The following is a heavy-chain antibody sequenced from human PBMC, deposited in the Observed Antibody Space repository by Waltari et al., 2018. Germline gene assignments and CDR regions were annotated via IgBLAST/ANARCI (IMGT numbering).Heavy chain of an antibody. Sequence: EVQLVESGGGLVQPGGSLRLSCSAFGFTFRNSWMHWVRQAPGKGLVWVSRINSDGSSTTYADSVKGRFAISRDNAKNTLYLQMNSLRAEDTAVYYCARAGLPSAAWPYYSYGVDVWGQGTTVTVSS. V-gene: IGHV3-74*01. J-gene: IGHJ6*02. D-gene: IGHD5-12*01. CDR2: INSDGSST. CDR1: GFTFRNSW. CDR3: ARAGLPSAAWPYYSYGVDV.